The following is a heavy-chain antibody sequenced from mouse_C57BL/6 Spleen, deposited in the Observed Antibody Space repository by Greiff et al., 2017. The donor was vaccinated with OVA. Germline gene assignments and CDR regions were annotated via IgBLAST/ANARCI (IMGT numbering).Heavy chain of an antibody. Sequence: EVQLQQSGAELVRPGASVKLSCTASGFNIKDYYMHWVKQRPEQGLEWIGRIDPEDGDTEYAPKFQGKATMTADTSSNTAYLQLSSLTSEDTAVYYCTIIYDGYYGAMDYWGQGTSVTVSS. V-gene: IGHV14-1*01. CDR3: TIIYDGYYGAMDY. J-gene: IGHJ4*01. CDR2: IDPEDGDT. CDR1: GFNIKDYY. D-gene: IGHD2-3*01.